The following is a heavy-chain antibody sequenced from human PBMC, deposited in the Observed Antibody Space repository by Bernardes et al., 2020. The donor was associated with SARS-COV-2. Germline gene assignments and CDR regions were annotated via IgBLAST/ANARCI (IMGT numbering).Heavy chain of an antibody. Sequence: SETLSLTCAVYGGSFSGYYWSWIRQPPGKGLEWIGEINHSGSTNYNPSLKSRVTISVDTSKNQFSLKLSSVTAADTAVYYCARGKEPGIAAAGKRHHRGWYFDLWGRGTLVTVSS. J-gene: IGHJ2*01. D-gene: IGHD6-13*01. CDR3: ARGKEPGIAAAGKRHHRGWYFDL. V-gene: IGHV4-34*01. CDR1: GGSFSGYY. CDR2: INHSGST.